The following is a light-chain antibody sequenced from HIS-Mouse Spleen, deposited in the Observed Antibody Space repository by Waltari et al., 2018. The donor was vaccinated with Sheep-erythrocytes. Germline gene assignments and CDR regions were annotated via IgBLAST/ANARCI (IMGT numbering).Light chain of an antibody. V-gene: IGLV3-25*03. J-gene: IGLJ2*01. CDR2: KDS. CDR1: ALPKQY. Sequence: SYELTQPPSVSVSPGQTARLTGSGDALPKQYSYWYQQKPGQAPVLVIYKDSERPSGIPERCSGSSSGTTVTLTISGVQAEDEADYYCQSADSSGTYVVFGGGTKLTVL. CDR3: QSADSSGTYVV.